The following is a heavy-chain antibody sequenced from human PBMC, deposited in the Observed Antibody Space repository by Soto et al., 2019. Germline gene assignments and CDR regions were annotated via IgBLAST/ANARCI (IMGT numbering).Heavy chain of an antibody. CDR2: ISSSSSYI. V-gene: IGHV3-21*01. J-gene: IGHJ3*02. D-gene: IGHD3-22*01. CDR3: ARGLNYYDSSGYYRGSDAFDI. CDR1: GFTFSSYS. Sequence: PGGSLRLSCAASGFTFSSYSMNWVRQAPGKGLEWVSSISSSSSYIYYADSVKGRFTISRDNAKNSLYLQMNSLRAEDTAVYYCARGLNYYDSSGYYRGSDAFDIWGQGTMVTVSS.